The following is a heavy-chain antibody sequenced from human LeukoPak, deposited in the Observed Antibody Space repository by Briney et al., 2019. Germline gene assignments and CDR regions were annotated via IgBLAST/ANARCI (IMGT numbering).Heavy chain of an antibody. J-gene: IGHJ4*02. D-gene: IGHD6-19*01. CDR3: AKDLGLNTWYSSGWYPDY. Sequence: GGSLRLSCAASGFDVRSKSMTWVRQAPGKGLEWVSIIYSGGSTYYTDSVKGRFTISRDNSRNMNMLVLHVNSLRAEDTAVYYCAKDLGLNTWYSSGWYPDYWGQGTLVTVSS. V-gene: IGHV3-53*01. CDR1: GFDVRSKS. CDR2: IYSGGST.